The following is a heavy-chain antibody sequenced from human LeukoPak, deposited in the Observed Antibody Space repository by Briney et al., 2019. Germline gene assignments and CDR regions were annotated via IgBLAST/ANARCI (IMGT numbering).Heavy chain of an antibody. V-gene: IGHV3-23*01. CDR3: AKRGSSSRTYYFDY. J-gene: IGHJ4*02. CDR2: ISGSGGST. D-gene: IGHD6-13*01. CDR1: GFTFSSHG. Sequence: GGSLRLSCAASGFTFSSHGMSWVRQAPGKGLEWVSAISGSGGSTYYADSVKGRFTISRDNSKNTLYLQMNSLRAEDTAVYYCAKRGSSSRTYYFDYWGQGTLVTVSS.